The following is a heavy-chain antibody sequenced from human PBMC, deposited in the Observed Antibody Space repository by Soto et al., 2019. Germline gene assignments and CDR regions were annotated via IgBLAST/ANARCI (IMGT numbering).Heavy chain of an antibody. J-gene: IGHJ4*02. CDR1: GFPFSSYA. V-gene: IGHV3-23*01. CDR3: SNLWFEKLFHY. Sequence: GGSLRLSCAASGFPFSSYAMSWVRQAPGKGLEWVSLISGNGGGTYYADSVKGRFTISRDNSKNTLDLQMNSLGAEDTAVYYCSNLWFEKLFHYWGQGTLVTVSS. CDR2: ISGNGGGT. D-gene: IGHD3-10*01.